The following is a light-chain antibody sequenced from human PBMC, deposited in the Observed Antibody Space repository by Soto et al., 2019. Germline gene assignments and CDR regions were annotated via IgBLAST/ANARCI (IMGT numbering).Light chain of an antibody. CDR1: QSVSSTY. V-gene: IGKV3-20*01. CDR3: QQYGGSPRYT. J-gene: IGKJ2*01. CDR2: STS. Sequence: EIVLTQSPGTLSLSPGERATLSSRASQSVSSTYLAWYQQRPGQAPRLLIYSTSSRATGIPDRFSGSGSGTDFTLTISRLEPEDFAVYYCQQYGGSPRYTFGQGTKLEI.